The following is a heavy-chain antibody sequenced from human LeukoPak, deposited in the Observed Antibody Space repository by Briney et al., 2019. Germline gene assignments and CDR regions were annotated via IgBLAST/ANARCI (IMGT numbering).Heavy chain of an antibody. V-gene: IGHV4-39*07. CDR3: ARAWDYYDSSIPYYFDY. D-gene: IGHD3-22*01. Sequence: SETLSLTCTVSGGSISSSSYYWGWIRQPPGKGLEWTGSIYYSGSTYYNPSLKSRVTISVDTSKNQFSLKLSSVTAADTAVYYCARAWDYYDSSIPYYFDYWGQGTLVTVSS. J-gene: IGHJ4*02. CDR1: GGSISSSSYY. CDR2: IYYSGST.